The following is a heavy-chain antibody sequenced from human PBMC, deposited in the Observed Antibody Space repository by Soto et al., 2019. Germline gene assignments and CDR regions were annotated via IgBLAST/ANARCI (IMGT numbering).Heavy chain of an antibody. CDR3: ARETEADAFDI. Sequence: QLQLQESGSRLVKPSQTLSLTCAVSSGPIASGDSSWSWIRQPPGKGLEWIGFIYHSGSASYNPSPKSRVTMSVDMSKNQFSLTLNSVTAADTAVYYCARETEADAFDIWGQGTMVAVSS. J-gene: IGHJ3*02. CDR1: SGPIASGDSS. CDR2: IYHSGSA. V-gene: IGHV4-30-2*01.